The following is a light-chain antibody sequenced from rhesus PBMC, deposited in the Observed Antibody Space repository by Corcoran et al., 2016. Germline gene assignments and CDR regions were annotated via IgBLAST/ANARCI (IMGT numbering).Light chain of an antibody. CDR1: QSISSW. Sequence: DIQMTQSPSSLSASVGDTVTITCRASQSISSWLDWYQQKPGKAPKLLIYKASSLQSGVPSRFRGRGSGTDFTLTISSLQPEDFATYYCLQYSSSPFTFGPGTKLDIK. V-gene: IGKV1-22*01. CDR2: KAS. CDR3: LQYSSSPFT. J-gene: IGKJ3*01.